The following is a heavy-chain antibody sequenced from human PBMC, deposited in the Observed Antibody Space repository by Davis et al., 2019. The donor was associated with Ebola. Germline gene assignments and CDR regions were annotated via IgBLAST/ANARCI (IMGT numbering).Heavy chain of an antibody. D-gene: IGHD3-10*01. J-gene: IGHJ6*02. CDR2: INHSGST. CDR1: GGSFSGYY. V-gene: IGHV4-34*01. CDR3: AGSGSGSPDV. Sequence: SETLSLTCAVYGGSFSGYYWSWIRQPPGKGLEWIGEINHSGSTNYNPSLKSRVTISVDTSKNQFSLKLSSVTAADTAVYYCAGSGSGSPDVWGQGTTVTVSS.